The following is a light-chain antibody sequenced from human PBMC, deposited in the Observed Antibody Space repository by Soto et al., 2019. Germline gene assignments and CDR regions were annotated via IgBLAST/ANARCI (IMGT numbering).Light chain of an antibody. Sequence: DIVLTQSPGTLSLSAGERATHSCRASQKLSSTFLAWYQQKPGQAPRLLIYASSIRATGIPDRFSGSGSGTDFTLTIARMETDDFAVYYCQQYGSSHITFGGGTKVDI. V-gene: IGKV3-20*01. CDR2: ASS. J-gene: IGKJ4*01. CDR3: QQYGSSHIT. CDR1: QKLSSTF.